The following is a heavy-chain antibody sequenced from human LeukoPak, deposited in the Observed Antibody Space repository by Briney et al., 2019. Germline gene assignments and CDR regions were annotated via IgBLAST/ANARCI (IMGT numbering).Heavy chain of an antibody. Sequence: SGTLSLTCTVSGGSISRSNWWSWVRQPPGKGLEWIGEINHSGSTNYNPSLKSRVTISVDTSKNQFSLKLSSVTAADTAVYYCASLWPYQLSAFDIWGQGTLVTVSS. J-gene: IGHJ3*02. V-gene: IGHV4-4*02. CDR1: GGSISRSNW. CDR2: INHSGST. CDR3: ASLWPYQLSAFDI. D-gene: IGHD2-2*01.